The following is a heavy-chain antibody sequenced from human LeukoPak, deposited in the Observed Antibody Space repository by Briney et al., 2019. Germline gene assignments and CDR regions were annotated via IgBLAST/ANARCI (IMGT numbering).Heavy chain of an antibody. Sequence: GGSLRLSCVASGFTFSRYSMNWVRQAPGKGLEWVSYINSKSDTIYYADSVKGRFTISRDNAKSALYLQINSLRAEDTAVYYCARAPRGLALAAAADNDYWGQGTLVTVSS. D-gene: IGHD6-13*01. CDR3: ARAPRGLALAAAADNDY. V-gene: IGHV3-48*04. J-gene: IGHJ4*02. CDR2: INSKSDTI. CDR1: GFTFSRYS.